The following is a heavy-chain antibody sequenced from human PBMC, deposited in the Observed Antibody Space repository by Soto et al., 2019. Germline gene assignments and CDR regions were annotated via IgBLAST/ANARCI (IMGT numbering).Heavy chain of an antibody. V-gene: IGHV1-69*13. J-gene: IGHJ4*02. CDR3: ARVLPVAGNVRFDY. D-gene: IGHD6-19*01. Sequence: SVKVSCKASGGTFSSYAISWVRQAPGQGLEWMGGIIPIFGTANYAQKFQGRVTITADESTSTAYMELSSLRSEDTAVYYCARVLPVAGNVRFDYWGQGTMVTVSS. CDR2: IIPIFGTA. CDR1: GGTFSSYA.